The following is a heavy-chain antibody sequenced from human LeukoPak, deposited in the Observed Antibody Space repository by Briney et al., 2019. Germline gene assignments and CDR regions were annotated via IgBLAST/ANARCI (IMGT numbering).Heavy chain of an antibody. CDR2: INAGNGNT. J-gene: IGHJ4*02. V-gene: IGHV1-18*01. Sequence: RASVKVSCKASGYTFTSYGISWVRQAPGQGLEWMGWINAGNGNTKYSQKFQGRVTITRDTSASTAYMELSSLRSDDTAVYYCARDLEGSHDYWGQGTLVTVSS. D-gene: IGHD6-6*01. CDR3: ARDLEGSHDY. CDR1: GYTFTSYG.